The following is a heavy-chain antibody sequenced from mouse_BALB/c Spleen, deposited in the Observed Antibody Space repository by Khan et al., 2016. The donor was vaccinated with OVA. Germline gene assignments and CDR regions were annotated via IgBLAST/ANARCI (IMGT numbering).Heavy chain of an antibody. CDR3: ARERRLGGFAY. Sequence: QVQLKESGPGLVAPSQSLSITCTVSGFSITDYGVNWVRQPPGKSLEWLGMIWGDGSTDYNSALKSRLHINKDNSKSQVFLKMNSLQTDYTSRYYCARERRLGGFAYWGQGTLVTVSA. D-gene: IGHD3-3*01. V-gene: IGHV2-6-7*01. J-gene: IGHJ3*01. CDR2: IWGDGST. CDR1: GFSITDYG.